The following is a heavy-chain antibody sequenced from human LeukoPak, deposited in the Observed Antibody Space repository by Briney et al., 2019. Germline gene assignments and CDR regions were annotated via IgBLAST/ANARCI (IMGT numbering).Heavy chain of an antibody. J-gene: IGHJ4*02. CDR2: ISSSSSYI. CDR3: ARMGFSSSSPGIDY. CDR1: GFTFSSYS. Sequence: GGSLRLSCAASGFTFSSYSMNWVRQAPGKGLEWVSSISSSSSYIYYADSVKGRFAISRDNAKNSLYLQMNSLRAEDTAVYYCARMGFSSSSPGIDYWGQGTLVTVSS. V-gene: IGHV3-21*01. D-gene: IGHD6-6*01.